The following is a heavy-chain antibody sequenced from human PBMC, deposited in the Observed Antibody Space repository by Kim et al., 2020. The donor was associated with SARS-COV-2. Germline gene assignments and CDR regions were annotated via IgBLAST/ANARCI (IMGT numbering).Heavy chain of an antibody. CDR3: VKDKGFSSSWLNDGFDL. Sequence: GGSLRLSCVASGFTFQDYAMHWVRQVPGKSLEWVAGINWNSGNVAYVDSVKGRFTMSRDNAKKSLYLEMRSLKVEDTAFYYCVKDKGFSSSWLNDGFDLWGQGTRVTVSS. J-gene: IGHJ3*01. CDR2: INWNSGNV. D-gene: IGHD6-13*01. CDR1: GFTFQDYA. V-gene: IGHV3-9*01.